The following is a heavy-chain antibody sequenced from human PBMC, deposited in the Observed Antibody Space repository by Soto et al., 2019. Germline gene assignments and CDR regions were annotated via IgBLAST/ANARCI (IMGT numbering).Heavy chain of an antibody. D-gene: IGHD3-16*02. CDR2: IYSGGST. J-gene: IGHJ3*02. V-gene: IGHV3-53*01. CDR3: ARVGTDYVWGSYRYNAFDI. CDR1: GFTVSSNY. Sequence: GGSLRLSCAASGFTVSSNYMSWVRQAPGKGLEWVSVIYSGGSTYYADSVKGRFTISRDNSKNTLYLQMNSLRAEDTAVYYCARVGTDYVWGSYRYNAFDIWGQGTMVTVSS.